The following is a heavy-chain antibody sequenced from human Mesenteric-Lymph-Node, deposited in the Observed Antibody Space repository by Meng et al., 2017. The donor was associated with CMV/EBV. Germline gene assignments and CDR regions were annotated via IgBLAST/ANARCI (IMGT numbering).Heavy chain of an antibody. Sequence: GESLKISCAASGFTVSSNYMSWVRQAPGKGLEWVSSISLGSRYINYADSVKGRFTVSRDNAKSSLYLQMNTLRAEDTAVYYCARGRGGDGLLDYWGQGTLVTVSS. CDR3: ARGRGGDGLLDY. J-gene: IGHJ4*02. D-gene: IGHD3-16*01. CDR2: ISLGSRYI. CDR1: GFTVSSNY. V-gene: IGHV3-21*01.